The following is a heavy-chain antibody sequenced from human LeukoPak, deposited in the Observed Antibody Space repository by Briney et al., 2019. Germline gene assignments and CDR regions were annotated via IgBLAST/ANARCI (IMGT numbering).Heavy chain of an antibody. D-gene: IGHD1-26*01. Sequence: SETLSLTCAVSGYSISSGYYWGWIRQPPGKGLEWIGSIYHSGSTYYNPSLKSRVTISVDTSKNQFSLKLSSVTAADTAVYYCARDNDMEHFDSWGQGTLVTVSS. CDR2: IYHSGST. CDR1: GYSISSGYY. V-gene: IGHV4-38-2*02. CDR3: ARDNDMEHFDS. J-gene: IGHJ4*02.